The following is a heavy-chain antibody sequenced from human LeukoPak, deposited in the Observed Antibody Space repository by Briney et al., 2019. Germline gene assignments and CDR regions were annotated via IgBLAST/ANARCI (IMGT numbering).Heavy chain of an antibody. J-gene: IGHJ1*01. Sequence: SETLSLTCAVYGGSFSGYYWGWVRQPPGKGLEWIGDIYYSGRTYYNSSLKSRLTLSVDTSRNQFSLKLSSVSASDTAAYYCARRRYYDSTGYLDWGQGTLVSVSP. CDR2: IYYSGRT. CDR3: ARRRYYDSTGYLD. V-gene: IGHV4-34*01. CDR1: GGSFSGYY. D-gene: IGHD3-22*01.